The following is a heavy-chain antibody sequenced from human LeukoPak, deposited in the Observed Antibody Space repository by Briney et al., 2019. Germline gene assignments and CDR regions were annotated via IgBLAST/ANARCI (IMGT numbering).Heavy chain of an antibody. J-gene: IGHJ6*03. CDR1: GGTFSNYS. CDR2: IIPIFGTA. CDR3: ARAPRTDYDFWSGPYYYMDV. D-gene: IGHD3-3*01. V-gene: IGHV1-69*05. Sequence: GASVKVSCKASGGTFSNYSISWVRQAPGQALEWMGGIIPIFGTANYAQKFQGRVTITTDESTSTAYMELSSLRSEDTAVYYCARAPRTDYDFWSGPYYYMDVWGKGTTVTVSS.